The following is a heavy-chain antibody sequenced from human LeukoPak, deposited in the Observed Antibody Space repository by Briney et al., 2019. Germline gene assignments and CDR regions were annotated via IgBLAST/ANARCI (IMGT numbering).Heavy chain of an antibody. V-gene: IGHV4-59*01. CDR3: ARSSGYYFFDY. J-gene: IGHJ4*02. Sequence: PSETPSPTCTVSGGSISSYYWSWIRQPPGKGLEWIGYIYYSGSTNYNPSLKSRVTISVDTSKNQFSLKLSSVTAADTAVYYCARSSGYYFFDYWGQGTLVTVSS. CDR2: IYYSGST. D-gene: IGHD3-22*01. CDR1: GGSISSYY.